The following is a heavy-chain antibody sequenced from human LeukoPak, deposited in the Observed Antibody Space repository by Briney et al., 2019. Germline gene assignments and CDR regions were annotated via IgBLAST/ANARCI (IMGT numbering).Heavy chain of an antibody. J-gene: IGHJ3*02. V-gene: IGHV3-48*01. Sequence: GGSLRLSCAASGFTFSTYSMNWVRQAPGRGLEWLSYISGGGSAIYYADSVKGRFTISRDNAKNSVSLQMNSLRAEDTAVYYCTNFKPPAPDALDIWGQGTMITVSS. CDR1: GFTFSTYS. CDR2: ISGGGSAI. CDR3: TNFKPPAPDALDI. D-gene: IGHD1-14*01.